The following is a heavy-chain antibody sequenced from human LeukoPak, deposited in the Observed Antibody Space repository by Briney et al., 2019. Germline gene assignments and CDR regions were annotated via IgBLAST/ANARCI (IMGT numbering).Heavy chain of an antibody. CDR3: ATQMGGDSNPPDAFDI. CDR1: GFTFSSYG. CDR2: IWYDGSNK. J-gene: IGHJ3*02. V-gene: IGHV3-33*01. Sequence: GGSLRLSCAASGFTFSSYGMHWVRQAPGKGLEWVADIWYDGSNKYYADSVKGRFTISRDNSKNTLYLQMNNLRAEDTAVYYCATQMGGDSNPPDAFDIWGQGTMVTVSS. D-gene: IGHD4-17*01.